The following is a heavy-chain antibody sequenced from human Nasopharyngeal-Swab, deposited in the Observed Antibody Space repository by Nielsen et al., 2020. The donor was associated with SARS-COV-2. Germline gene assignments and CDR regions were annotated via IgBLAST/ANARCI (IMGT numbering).Heavy chain of an antibody. V-gene: IGHV3-11*01. J-gene: IGHJ4*02. D-gene: IGHD3-22*01. Sequence: GESLKISCAASGFTFSDYYMSWIRQAPRKGLEWVSYISSSGSTIYYADSVKGRFTISRDNAKNSLYLQMNSLRAEDTAVYYCARDLDYYDSSGYDYWGQGTLVTVSS. CDR3: ARDLDYYDSSGYDY. CDR2: ISSSGSTI. CDR1: GFTFSDYY.